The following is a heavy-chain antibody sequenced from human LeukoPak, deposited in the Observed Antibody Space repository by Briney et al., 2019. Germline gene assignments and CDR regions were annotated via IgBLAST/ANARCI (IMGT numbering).Heavy chain of an antibody. J-gene: IGHJ6*02. CDR3: ARDSILTGYYAAPDGMDV. V-gene: IGHV3-21*01. D-gene: IGHD3-9*01. CDR1: GFTFSSYS. Sequence: GGSLRLSCAASGFTFSSYSMNWVRQAPGKGLEWVSSISSSSSYIYYADSVKGRFTISRDNAKNSLYLQMNSLRAEDTAVYYCARDSILTGYYAAPDGMDVWGQGTTVTVSS. CDR2: ISSSSSYI.